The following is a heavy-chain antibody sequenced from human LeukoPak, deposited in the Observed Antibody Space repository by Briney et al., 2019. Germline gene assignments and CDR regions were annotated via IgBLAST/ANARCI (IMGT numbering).Heavy chain of an antibody. CDR3: AKDGGELRGSFDI. Sequence: PGGSLRLSCAASRFTFTNYAMNWVRQAPGKGLEWGSFISGDGGSTYYADSLKGRFTISRDNSKNTLYLQMDSLRAEDTAIYYCAKDGGELRGSFDIWGQGTMVTVSS. CDR2: ISGDGGST. J-gene: IGHJ3*02. V-gene: IGHV3-23*01. CDR1: RFTFTNYA. D-gene: IGHD1-26*01.